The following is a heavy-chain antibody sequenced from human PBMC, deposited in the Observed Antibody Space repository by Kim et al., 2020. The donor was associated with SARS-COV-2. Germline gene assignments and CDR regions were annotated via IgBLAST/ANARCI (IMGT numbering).Heavy chain of an antibody. D-gene: IGHD3-9*01. J-gene: IGHJ4*02. Sequence: GGSLRLSCAASGFTFDDYAMHWVRQAPGKGLEWVSGISWNSGSIGYADSVKGRFTISRDNAKNSLYLQMNSLRAEDTALYYCAKGGDILTGSFDYWGQGTLVTVSS. CDR1: GFTFDDYA. V-gene: IGHV3-9*01. CDR2: ISWNSGSI. CDR3: AKGGDILTGSFDY.